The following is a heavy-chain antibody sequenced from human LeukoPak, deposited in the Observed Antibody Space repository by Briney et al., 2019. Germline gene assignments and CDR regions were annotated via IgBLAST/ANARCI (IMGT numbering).Heavy chain of an antibody. CDR2: IYPGDSNT. J-gene: IGHJ4*02. CDR1: GYTFTSYW. V-gene: IGHV5-51*01. CDR3: ARAYRGDYRWDY. D-gene: IGHD4-17*01. Sequence: GESLKISCECSGYTFTSYWIGWVRQMPGKGLEWMGIIYPGDSNTKYNPSFQGQVTISTDKSISAAYLQWSSLKASDTAMYYCARAYRGDYRWDYWGRGTLVTVSS.